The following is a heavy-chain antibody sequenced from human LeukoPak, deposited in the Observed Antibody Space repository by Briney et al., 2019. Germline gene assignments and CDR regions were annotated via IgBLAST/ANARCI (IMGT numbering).Heavy chain of an antibody. V-gene: IGHV3-30-3*01. CDR1: GFTFSSYA. CDR2: ISYDGSNK. J-gene: IGHJ4*02. CDR3: ARALDYSNYWGSLDY. D-gene: IGHD4-11*01. Sequence: ARSLRLSCAASGFTFSSYAMHWVRQAPGKELEGVALISYDGSNKYYADSVKGRFTISRDNSKNTLHLQMNSLRAEDTAVYYCARALDYSNYWGSLDYWGQGTLVTVSS.